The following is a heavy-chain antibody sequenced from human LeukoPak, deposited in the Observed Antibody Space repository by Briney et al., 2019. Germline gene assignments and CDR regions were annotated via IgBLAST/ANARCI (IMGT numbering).Heavy chain of an antibody. D-gene: IGHD2-15*01. Sequence: GSLRLSCAASGFTFSSSAMSWIRQPPGKGLEWIGEIHHSGDTNHNPSLKSRVTISLDTSKNQFSLKLNSVTAADTATYYCARGEGGGSCYNNWGQGTQVTVSS. CDR1: GFTFSSSA. CDR2: IHHSGDT. J-gene: IGHJ4*02. V-gene: IGHV4-34*01. CDR3: ARGEGGGSCYNN.